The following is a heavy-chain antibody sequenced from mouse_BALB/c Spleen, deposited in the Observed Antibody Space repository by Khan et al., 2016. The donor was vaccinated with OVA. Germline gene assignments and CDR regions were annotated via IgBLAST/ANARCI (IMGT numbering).Heavy chain of an antibody. CDR1: GITFSSFG. CDR2: ISSGSTTV. J-gene: IGHJ2*01. D-gene: IGHD1-1*01. V-gene: IGHV5-17*02. Sequence: EVELVESGGGLVQPGGSRTLSCAASGITFSSFGMHWVRQAPETGLEWVAYISSGSTTVYYADKVKGRFTISRDNPKNTLFMQMTSLRSEDTAMYYGARGGYYGFDYWGQGTTLTVSS. CDR3: ARGGYYGFDY.